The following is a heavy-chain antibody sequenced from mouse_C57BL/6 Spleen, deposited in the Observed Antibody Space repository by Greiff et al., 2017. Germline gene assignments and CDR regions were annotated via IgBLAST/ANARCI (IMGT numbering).Heavy chain of an antibody. J-gene: IGHJ4*01. CDR1: GYAFSSSW. D-gene: IGHD2-4*01. CDR3: ARPYYDYDDAMDY. V-gene: IGHV1-82*01. Sequence: QVQLQQSGPELVKPGASVKISCKASGYAFSSSWMNWVKQRPGKGLEWIGRIYPGDGDTNYNGKFKGKATLTADKSSSTAYMQLSSLTSEDSAVYFCARPYYDYDDAMDYWGQGTSVTVSS. CDR2: IYPGDGDT.